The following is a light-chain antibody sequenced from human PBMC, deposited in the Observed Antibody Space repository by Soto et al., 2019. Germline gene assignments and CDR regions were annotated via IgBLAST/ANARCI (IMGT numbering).Light chain of an antibody. Sequence: QSALTQPPSASGSPGQSVTISCTGTSGDVGGYDYVSWYQHHPGRAPKLLIYEVTKRPSGVPGRFSGSKSGNTASLTVSGLLAEDEADYYCTSYAATDPLGVVFGGGTKLTVL. CDR2: EVT. V-gene: IGLV2-8*01. CDR1: SGDVGGYDY. J-gene: IGLJ2*01. CDR3: TSYAATDPLGVV.